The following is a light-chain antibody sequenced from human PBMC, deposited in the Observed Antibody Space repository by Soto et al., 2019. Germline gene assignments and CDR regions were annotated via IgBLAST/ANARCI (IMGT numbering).Light chain of an antibody. V-gene: IGLV1-44*01. CDR3: AALDDGLNGVV. CDR1: SSNIGSNT. CDR2: SNN. Sequence: QSVLTQPPSASGTPGQRVTISCSGSSSNIGSNTVNWYQQLPGTAPKLLIYSNNHRPSGVPDRFSGSKSGTSASLAISGLQSEDEADYYCAALDDGLNGVVFGGGTKLTVL. J-gene: IGLJ2*01.